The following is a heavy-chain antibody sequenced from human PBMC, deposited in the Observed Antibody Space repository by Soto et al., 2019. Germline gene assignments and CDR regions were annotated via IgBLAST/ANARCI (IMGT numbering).Heavy chain of an antibody. CDR1: GYTFTNYG. CDR3: TRDRLTLTTSLIFDF. V-gene: IGHV1-18*01. D-gene: IGHD3-9*01. J-gene: IGHJ4*02. Sequence: QVQLVQSGAEVKKPGASVKVSCKASGYTFTNYGIPWARQAPGQGLAWMGWISPYSGKTDYRQNLQGRVTMTADTSTTTAYMELRSLRSDDTAVYYCTRDRLTLTTSLIFDFWGQGTLVTVSS. CDR2: ISPYSGKT.